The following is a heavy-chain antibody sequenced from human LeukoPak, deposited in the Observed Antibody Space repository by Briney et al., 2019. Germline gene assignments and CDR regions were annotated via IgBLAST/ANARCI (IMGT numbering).Heavy chain of an antibody. D-gene: IGHD4-11*01. V-gene: IGHV4-39*07. CDR1: GGSISSSSYY. CDR2: IYYSGTT. CDR3: ARVARGNYPYYYYYYMDV. J-gene: IGHJ6*03. Sequence: SETLSLTCTVSGGSISSSSYYWGWIRQPPGKGLEWIGSIYYSGTTYYNPSLKSRVTISVDTSKNQFSLKLSSVTAADTAVYYCARVARGNYPYYYYYYMDVWGKGTTVTVPS.